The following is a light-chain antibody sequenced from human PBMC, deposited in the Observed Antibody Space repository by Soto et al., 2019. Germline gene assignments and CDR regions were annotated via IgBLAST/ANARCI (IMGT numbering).Light chain of an antibody. CDR2: GAS. CDR3: QQYDSSPWT. J-gene: IGKJ1*01. CDR1: QSVSSSF. Sequence: EIVSTQSPGTLSLSPGERATLSCRASQSVSSSFLAWYQQKPGQAPRPLIYGASSRATGIPDRFSGSGSGTDFTLTISRLEPEDFAVYYCQQYDSSPWTFGQGTKVEIK. V-gene: IGKV3-20*01.